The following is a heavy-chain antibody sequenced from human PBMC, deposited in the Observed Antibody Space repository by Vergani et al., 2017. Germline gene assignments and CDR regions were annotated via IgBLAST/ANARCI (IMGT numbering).Heavy chain of an antibody. Sequence: QVQLQQWGAGLLKPSETLSLTCAVYGGSFSGYYWSWIRQPPGKGLVWIGEINHSGSTNYNPSLKSRVTISVDTSKYQFSLKLSSVTAADTAVCYCARANRNRGGTYYYYYMDVWGKGTTVTVSS. V-gene: IGHV4-34*01. CDR3: ARANRNRGGTYYYYYMDV. CDR2: INHSGST. CDR1: GGSFSGYY. J-gene: IGHJ6*03. D-gene: IGHD2/OR15-2a*01.